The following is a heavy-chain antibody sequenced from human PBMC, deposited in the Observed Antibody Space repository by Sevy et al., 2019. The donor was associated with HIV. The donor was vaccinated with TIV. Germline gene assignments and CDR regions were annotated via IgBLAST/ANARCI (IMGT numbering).Heavy chain of an antibody. Sequence: GGCLRLSCAASGFTFSGSAMHWVRQASGKGLEWVGRIRSKANSYATAYAASVKGRFTISRDDSKITAYLQMNSLNTADPAVYYCTRQLARYHYYYGMDVWGQGTTVTVSS. CDR1: GFTFSGSA. CDR2: IRSKANSYAT. V-gene: IGHV3-73*01. D-gene: IGHD1-1*01. J-gene: IGHJ6*02. CDR3: TRQLARYHYYYGMDV.